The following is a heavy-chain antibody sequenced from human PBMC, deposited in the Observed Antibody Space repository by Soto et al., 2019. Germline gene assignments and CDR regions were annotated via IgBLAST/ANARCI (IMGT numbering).Heavy chain of an antibody. Sequence: PGGSLRLSCAASGFTFSSYAMHWVRQAPGKGLEWVAVISYDGKNKYYADSVKGRFTISRDNSNNTLYLQMHSLRVEDTAVYYCAGGRYDPFYYYYYGMDVWGQGTTVTVSS. CDR3: AGGRYDPFYYYYYGMDV. CDR2: ISYDGKNK. D-gene: IGHD1-1*01. J-gene: IGHJ6*02. V-gene: IGHV3-30*04. CDR1: GFTFSSYA.